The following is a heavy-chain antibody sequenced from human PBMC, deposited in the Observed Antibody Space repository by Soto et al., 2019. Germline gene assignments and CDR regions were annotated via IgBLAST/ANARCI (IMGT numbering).Heavy chain of an antibody. D-gene: IGHD4-17*01. Sequence: QVQLQESGPGLVRPSQTLSLTCSVSGGSISSDGFYWSWIRQHPGKGLEWIGYIYHSGSTYYNPSLKSRVAISVDTSKNQFALKVTSVPAADTAVYYCARTGYGDYDFGYWGQGALVTVSS. CDR2: IYHSGST. CDR3: ARTGYGDYDFGY. J-gene: IGHJ4*02. V-gene: IGHV4-31*03. CDR1: GGSISSDGFY.